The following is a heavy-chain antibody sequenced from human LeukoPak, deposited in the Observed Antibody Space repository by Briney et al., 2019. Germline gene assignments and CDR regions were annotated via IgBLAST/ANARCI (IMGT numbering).Heavy chain of an antibody. CDR1: GYTFTSYD. CDR2: MNPNSGNT. J-gene: IGHJ5*02. CDR3: ARFGEKIRITIFGVVIRGRWFDP. Sequence: ASVKVFCKASGYTFTSYDINWVRQATGQGLEWMGWMNPNSGNTGYAQKFQGRVTMTRNTSISTAYMELSSLRSEDTAVYYCARFGEKIRITIFGVVIRGRWFDPWGQGTLVTVSS. V-gene: IGHV1-8*01. D-gene: IGHD3-3*01.